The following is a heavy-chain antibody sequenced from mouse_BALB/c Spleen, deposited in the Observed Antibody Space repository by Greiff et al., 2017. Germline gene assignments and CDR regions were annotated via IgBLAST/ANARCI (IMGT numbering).Heavy chain of an antibody. CDR2: INPNNGGT. D-gene: IGHD2-3*01. Sequence: VQLQQSGPELVKPGASVKIPCKASGYTFTDYNMDWVKQSHGKSLEWIGDINPNNGGTIYNQKFKGKATLTVDKSSSTAYMELRSLTSEDTAVYYCARRAIPYDGYYFDYWGQGTTLTVSS. CDR3: ARRAIPYDGYYFDY. J-gene: IGHJ2*01. V-gene: IGHV1-18*01. CDR1: GYTFTDYN.